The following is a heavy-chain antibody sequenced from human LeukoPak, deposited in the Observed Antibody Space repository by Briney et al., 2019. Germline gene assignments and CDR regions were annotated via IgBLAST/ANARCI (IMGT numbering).Heavy chain of an antibody. J-gene: IGHJ6*03. D-gene: IGHD3-3*01. CDR1: GSSISSYY. V-gene: IGHV4-59*01. CDR2: IYYSGST. CDR3: ARGRRGTIFGVVTSNGYLYYYYYMDV. Sequence: SETLSLTCTVSGSSISSYYWSWIRQPPGKGLEWIGYIYYSGSTNYNPSLKSRVTISVDTSKNQFSLKLSSVTAADTAVYYCARGRRGTIFGVVTSNGYLYYYYYMDVWGKGTTVTVSS.